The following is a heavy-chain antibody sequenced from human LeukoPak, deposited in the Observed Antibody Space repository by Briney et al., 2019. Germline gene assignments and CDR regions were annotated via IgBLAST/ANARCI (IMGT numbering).Heavy chain of an antibody. V-gene: IGHV1-18*01. Sequence: ASVKVSCKASGYTFTTYGIGWVRQAPGQGLEWMGWISAYNGNTKYTQNFQGRVTMTTDTATSTAHMDLRSLTSDDTAVYYCARVQLQYDTSGYYFDYWGQGTLVTVSS. J-gene: IGHJ4*02. CDR2: ISAYNGNT. CDR3: ARVQLQYDTSGYYFDY. D-gene: IGHD3-22*01. CDR1: GYTFTTYG.